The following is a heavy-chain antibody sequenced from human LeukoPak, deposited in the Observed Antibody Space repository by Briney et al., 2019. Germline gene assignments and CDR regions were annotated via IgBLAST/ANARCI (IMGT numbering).Heavy chain of an antibody. J-gene: IGHJ3*02. D-gene: IGHD3-22*01. V-gene: IGHV4-4*07. Sequence: TPSETLSLTCTVSGGSISSYYWSWIRQPAGKGLEWIGRIYTSGSTNNNPSLKSRVTMSVDTSKNQFSLKLSSVTAADTAVYYCARESYDSSGPDAFDIWGQGTMVTVSS. CDR1: GGSISSYY. CDR2: IYTSGST. CDR3: ARESYDSSGPDAFDI.